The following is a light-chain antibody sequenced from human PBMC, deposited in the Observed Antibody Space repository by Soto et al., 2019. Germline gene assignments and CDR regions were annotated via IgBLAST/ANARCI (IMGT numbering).Light chain of an antibody. CDR2: GPS. CDR3: QQFGTTLT. V-gene: IGKV3-20*01. Sequence: EMVLTQSPDTLSLSPGERATLSCKARQRVSSSYLACYQHRPGQDPSLLIHGPSKRATGIREWVSGRGSGTCIPLTSSRLEPEDVAVYFCQQFGTTLTMGGGTKVESK. J-gene: IGKJ4*01. CDR1: QRVSSSY.